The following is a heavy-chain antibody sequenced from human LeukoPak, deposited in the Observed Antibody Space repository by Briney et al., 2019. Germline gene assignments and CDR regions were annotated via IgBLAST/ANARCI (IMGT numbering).Heavy chain of an antibody. CDR2: INHSGST. CDR3: ARVGPPWDY. J-gene: IGHJ4*02. Sequence: SETLSLTCAVYGGSFSGYYWSWIRQPPGKGLEWIGEINHSGSTNYNPSLKSRVTISVDTSKNQFSLKLSSVTAADTAVYYCARVGPPWDYWGQGTLVTVSS. V-gene: IGHV4-34*01. CDR1: GGSFSGYY.